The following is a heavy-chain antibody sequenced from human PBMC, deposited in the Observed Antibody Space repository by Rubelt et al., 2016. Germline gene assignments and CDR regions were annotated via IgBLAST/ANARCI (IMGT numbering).Heavy chain of an antibody. Sequence: EVQVLESGGGLVQPGGSLRLSCAASGFTFSSYSMNWVRQAPGKGLEWVSYISSSSSTIYYADAVKGRFTISRDNSKNTLYLQVHSRRAEDTAVYYCATGLREAFDLWGQGTLVTVSS. V-gene: IGHV3-48*01. J-gene: IGHJ4*02. D-gene: IGHD4-17*01. CDR2: ISSSSSTI. CDR3: ATGLREAFDL. CDR1: GFTFSSYS.